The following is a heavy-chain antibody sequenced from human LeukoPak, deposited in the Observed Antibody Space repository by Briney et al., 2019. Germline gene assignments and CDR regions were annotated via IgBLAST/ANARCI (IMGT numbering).Heavy chain of an antibody. D-gene: IGHD6-13*01. V-gene: IGHV3-21*01. CDR2: ISTNSDYI. CDR1: GFTLSRYS. J-gene: IGHJ4*02. Sequence: GGSLRLSCEVSGFTLSRYSMTWVRQAPGKGLEWVRAISTNSDYIYYGDSVRGRFTVSRDNAKNSLYLQMNSLRAEDTALYYCVLASYSSSWYLDSWGQGTLVTVSS. CDR3: VLASYSSSWYLDS.